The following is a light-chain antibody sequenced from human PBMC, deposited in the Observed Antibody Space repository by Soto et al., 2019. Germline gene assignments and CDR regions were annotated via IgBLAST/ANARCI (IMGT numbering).Light chain of an antibody. CDR3: SSYGGGNNPGRV. CDR1: SSDVGAYNY. J-gene: IGLJ3*02. Sequence: QSALTQPPSASGSPGQSVTISCTGSSSDVGAYNYVSWYQQYPGKAPKVMIYEVNKRPSGVPDRFSGSKSGNTASLTVSGLQDEDEADYYCSSYGGGNNPGRVFGGGTKLTVL. V-gene: IGLV2-8*01. CDR2: EVN.